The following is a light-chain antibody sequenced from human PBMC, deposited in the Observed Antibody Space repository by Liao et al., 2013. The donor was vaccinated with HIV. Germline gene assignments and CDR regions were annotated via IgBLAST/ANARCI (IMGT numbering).Light chain of an antibody. V-gene: IGLV3-1*01. CDR2: QNT. Sequence: SYELTQPPSVSVSPGQTASITCSGNNLGDKYAAWYQQKPGQSPVLVIYQNTKRPSGIPERFSGSNSGNTATLTISGTQAMDEADYYCQAWASSTVVFGGGTKLTVL. CDR3: QAWASSTVV. CDR1: NLGDKY. J-gene: IGLJ2*01.